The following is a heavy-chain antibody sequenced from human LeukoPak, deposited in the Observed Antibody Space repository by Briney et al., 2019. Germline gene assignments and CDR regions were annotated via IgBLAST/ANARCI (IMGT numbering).Heavy chain of an antibody. J-gene: IGHJ5*02. CDR2: IRYDGSNK. CDR1: GFTFSSYG. D-gene: IGHD1-26*01. CDR3: AKDGKQPYSGSYRPSPWWFDP. Sequence: GGSLRLSCAASGFTFSSYGMHWVRQAPGKGLERVAFIRYDGSNKYYADSVKGRFTISRDNPNITLYLQMNSLRAEDTAVYYCAKDGKQPYSGSYRPSPWWFDPWGQGTLVTVSS. V-gene: IGHV3-30*02.